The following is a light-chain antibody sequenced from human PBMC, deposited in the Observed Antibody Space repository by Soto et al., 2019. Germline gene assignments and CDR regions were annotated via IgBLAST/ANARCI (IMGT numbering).Light chain of an antibody. CDR1: QSVSSY. V-gene: IGKV3-11*01. J-gene: IGKJ4*01. Sequence: EIVLTQSPATLSLSLGERATLSCRASQSVSSYLAWYQQKPGQAPRLLIYDASNRATGIPARFSGSGSGTDFTLTISSLEPEDFAVYYCQQRSSYPLTFGGGTKVEVK. CDR2: DAS. CDR3: QQRSSYPLT.